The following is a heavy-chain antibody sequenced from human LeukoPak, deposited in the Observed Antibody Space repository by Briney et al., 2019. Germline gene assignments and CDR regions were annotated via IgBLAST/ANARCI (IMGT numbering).Heavy chain of an antibody. J-gene: IGHJ4*02. V-gene: IGHV3-53*03. D-gene: IGHD6-19*01. CDR3: ARGGHGGGWSNFEY. CDR2: IYSGDST. CDR1: GFTVSRNN. Sequence: PGGSLRLSCAASGFTVSRNNLIWVRQPPGKRLEWVSVIYSGDSTYYAESVQGRFTISRDRTKNTVYLQMNSLRAEDTAVYYCARGGHGGGWSNFEYWGQGTLVTVSS.